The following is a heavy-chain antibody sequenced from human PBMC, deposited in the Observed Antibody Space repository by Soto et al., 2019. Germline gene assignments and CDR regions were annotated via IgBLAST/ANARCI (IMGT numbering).Heavy chain of an antibody. V-gene: IGHV4-39*01. Sequence: KPSETLSLTCTVSGGSISSSSYYWGWIRQPPGKGLEWIGSIYYSGSTYYNPSLKSRVTISVDTSKNQFSLKLSSVTAADTAVYYCARLSSGYYLVVDYWGQGTLVTVSS. CDR2: IYYSGST. CDR3: ARLSSGYYLVVDY. CDR1: GGSISSSSYY. J-gene: IGHJ4*02. D-gene: IGHD3-22*01.